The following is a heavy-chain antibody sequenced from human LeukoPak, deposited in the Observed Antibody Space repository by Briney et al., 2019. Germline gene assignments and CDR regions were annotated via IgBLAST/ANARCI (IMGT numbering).Heavy chain of an antibody. V-gene: IGHV3-13*01. CDR1: GITLSRYD. D-gene: IGHD3-3*01. J-gene: IGHJ3*02. Sequence: GGPLRLSCAASGITLSRYDMHWVRQTTGEGLEWISAIGAAGDTYYSDSVKGRFTISTENAKNSLYLQMNSLRAGDTAVYFCARGHGIWSGSRLANAFDIWGQGTMVTVSS. CDR2: IGAAGDT. CDR3: ARGHGIWSGSRLANAFDI.